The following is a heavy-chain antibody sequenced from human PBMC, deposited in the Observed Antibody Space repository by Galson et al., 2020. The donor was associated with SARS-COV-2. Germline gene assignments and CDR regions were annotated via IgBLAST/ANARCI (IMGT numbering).Heavy chain of an antibody. D-gene: IGHD3-22*01. CDR1: GGSISIHY. Sequence: SSETLSLTCTVSGGSISIHYWSWIRQPAGKGLEWIGRIYTSGSTNYNPSLKSRVTMSIDTSKNQFSLKLSSVTAADTAVYYCARDRSVVITTRYYYYGMDVWGQGTMVTVSS. CDR3: ARDRSVVITTRYYYYGMDV. V-gene: IGHV4-4*07. J-gene: IGHJ6*02. CDR2: IYTSGST.